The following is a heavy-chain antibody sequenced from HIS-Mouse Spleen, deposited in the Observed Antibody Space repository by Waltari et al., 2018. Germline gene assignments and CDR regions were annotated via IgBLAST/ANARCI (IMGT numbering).Heavy chain of an antibody. CDR1: GFTVRSHD. CDR3: ARELNY. V-gene: IGHV3-66*01. J-gene: IGHJ4*02. Sequence: EVQLVESGGGLVQPGGSRSLSCAASGFTVRSHDMIWVRQAPGKGLEWVSVIYSGGSTYYADSVKGRFTISRDNSKNTLYLQMNSLRAEDTAVYYCARELNYWGQGTLVTVSS. CDR2: IYSGGST.